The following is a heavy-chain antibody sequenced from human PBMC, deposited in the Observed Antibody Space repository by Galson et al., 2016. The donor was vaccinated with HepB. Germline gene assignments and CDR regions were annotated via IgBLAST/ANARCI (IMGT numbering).Heavy chain of an antibody. CDR3: ARASVLRSFRGLYYYCGMDV. Sequence: SVKVSCKASGYTFTSSDINWVRQATGQGLEWMGWMNPSSGNTGYAQKFQGRVSLTRNTSINTAYMKLRSLRSEDTAIYYCARASVLRSFRGLYYYCGMDVWGQGTTVTVSS. D-gene: IGHD3-3*01. J-gene: IGHJ6*02. CDR1: GYTFTSSD. CDR2: MNPSSGNT. V-gene: IGHV1-8*01.